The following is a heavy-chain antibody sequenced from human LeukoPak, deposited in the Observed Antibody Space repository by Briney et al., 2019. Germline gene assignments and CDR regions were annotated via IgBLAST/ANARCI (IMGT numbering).Heavy chain of an antibody. CDR2: ITTSSQV. D-gene: IGHD3-3*01. J-gene: IGHJ4*02. Sequence: GGSLRLSCAASGFTVSSNYMSWVRQAPGKGLEWVSSITTSSQVYYADSIKGRFSISRDNAKNSLYLQMDSLRAEDTAVYYCASIWSGSLDYWGQGTLVTVSS. CDR3: ASIWSGSLDY. V-gene: IGHV3-69-1*01. CDR1: GFTVSSNY.